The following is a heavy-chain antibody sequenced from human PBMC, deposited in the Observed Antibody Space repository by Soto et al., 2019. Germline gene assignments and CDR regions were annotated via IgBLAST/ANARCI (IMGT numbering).Heavy chain of an antibody. V-gene: IGHV3-23*01. CDR2: ISGSGSST. CDR1: GFTFSSYA. J-gene: IGHJ4*02. Sequence: EVQLLESGGGLVQPGGSLRLSCAASGFTFSSYAMTWVRQAPGKGLEWVSAISGSGSSTYYADSVKGRFTISRDIFKNTQYLQMNSLRAEDTAVYYCAKVYSGYERGMYFDYWGQGTLVTVSS. CDR3: AKVYSGYERGMYFDY. D-gene: IGHD5-12*01.